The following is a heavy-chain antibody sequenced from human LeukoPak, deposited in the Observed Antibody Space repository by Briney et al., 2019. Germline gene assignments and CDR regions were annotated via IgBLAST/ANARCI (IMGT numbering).Heavy chain of an antibody. J-gene: IGHJ5*02. CDR2: VFYSGST. Sequence: SETLSLTCTVPGGSISSYYWSWIRQPPGKGLEWIGYVFYSGSTNYNSSLKSRVTISVDTSKNQFSLNLTSVTAADTAVYYCARDKGSFHNWFDPWGQGILVTVSS. CDR1: GGSISSYY. CDR3: ARDKGSFHNWFDP. V-gene: IGHV4-59*01.